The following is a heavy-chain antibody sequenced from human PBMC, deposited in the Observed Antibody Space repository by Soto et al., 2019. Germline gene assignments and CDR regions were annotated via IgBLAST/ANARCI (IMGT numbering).Heavy chain of an antibody. CDR1: GFTFSSYA. Sequence: GGSLRLSCAASGFTFSSYAMSWVRQAPGKGLEWVSAISGSGGSTYYADSVKGRFTISRDNSKNTLYLQMNSLRAEDTAVYYCASADILTGYSFYGMDVWGQGTTVTVSS. CDR2: ISGSGGST. V-gene: IGHV3-23*01. D-gene: IGHD3-9*01. CDR3: ASADILTGYSFYGMDV. J-gene: IGHJ6*02.